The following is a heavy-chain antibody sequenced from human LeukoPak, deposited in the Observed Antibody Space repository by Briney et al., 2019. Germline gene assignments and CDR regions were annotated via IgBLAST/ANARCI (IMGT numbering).Heavy chain of an antibody. CDR3: ARIDSSGYYYFVDD. V-gene: IGHV3-53*01. CDR1: GFTVSSNY. Sequence: GGSLRLSCAASGFTVSSNYMSWVRQAPGKGLEWVSVIYSGGSTYYADSVKGRFTISRDNSKNTLYLQMNSLRAEDTAVYYCARIDSSGYYYFVDDWGQGTLSPSPQ. CDR2: IYSGGST. J-gene: IGHJ4*02. D-gene: IGHD3-22*01.